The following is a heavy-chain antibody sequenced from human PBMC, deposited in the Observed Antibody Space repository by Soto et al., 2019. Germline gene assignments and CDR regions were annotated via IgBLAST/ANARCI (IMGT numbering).Heavy chain of an antibody. Sequence: QVQLVQSESEVRRTGASVKVSCKASGYIFNSAGITWVRQAPGQGLEWMGWVSVYTGKTNYAQKYQDRVIMTTDTSTSTAYMELRSLRSDDTAVYYCARYRRPNCGDYGRFDYWGQGTLVTVSS. CDR3: ARYRRPNCGDYGRFDY. V-gene: IGHV1-18*01. CDR2: VSVYTGKT. D-gene: IGHD4-17*01. CDR1: GYIFNSAG. J-gene: IGHJ4*02.